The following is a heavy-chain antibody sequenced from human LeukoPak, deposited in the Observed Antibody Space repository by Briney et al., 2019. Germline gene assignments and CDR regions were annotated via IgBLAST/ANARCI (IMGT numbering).Heavy chain of an antibody. J-gene: IGHJ5*02. CDR3: ARSASGYDA. CDR1: GFPFSGYW. D-gene: IGHD5-12*01. Sequence: PGGSLTLSCAASGFPFSGYWMHWVRHAPGKGLVWVSRIDDDGAGTTYADSVKGRFTISRDNATNTLYLQMNSLRVEDTAVYYCARSASGYDAWGQGTLVTVSS. V-gene: IGHV3-74*01. CDR2: IDDDGAGT.